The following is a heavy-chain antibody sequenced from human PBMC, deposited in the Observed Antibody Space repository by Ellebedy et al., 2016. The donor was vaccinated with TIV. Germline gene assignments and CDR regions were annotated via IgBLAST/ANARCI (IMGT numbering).Heavy chain of an antibody. CDR3: ASSGYGYYGMDV. D-gene: IGHD3-22*01. J-gene: IGHJ6*02. V-gene: IGHV1-2*02. CDR2: INPNSGGT. CDR1: GGTFSSYA. Sequence: AASVKVSCKASGGTFSSYAISWVRQAPGQGLEWMGWINPNSGGTNYAQKFQGRVTMTRDTSISTAYMELSRLRSDDTAVYYCASSGYGYYGMDVWGQGTTVTVSS.